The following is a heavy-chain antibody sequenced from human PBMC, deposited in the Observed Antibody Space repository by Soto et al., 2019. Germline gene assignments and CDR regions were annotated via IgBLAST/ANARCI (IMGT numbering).Heavy chain of an antibody. Sequence: EVQLLESGGGLVQPGGSLRLSCAASGFTFSSYAMSWVRQAPGKGLEWVSAISGSGGSTYYADSVKGRFTLSRDNSKNTLYLQMNSLRAEDTAVYYCAKGTRPILTGYLDYWGQGTLVTVSS. CDR3: AKGTRPILTGYLDY. CDR1: GFTFSSYA. CDR2: ISGSGGST. D-gene: IGHD3-9*01. V-gene: IGHV3-23*01. J-gene: IGHJ4*02.